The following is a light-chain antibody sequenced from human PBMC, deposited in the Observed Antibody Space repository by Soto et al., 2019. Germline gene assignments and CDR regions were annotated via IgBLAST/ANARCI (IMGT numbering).Light chain of an antibody. CDR2: GAS. J-gene: IGKJ2*01. Sequence: EIVLTQSPGTLSLSPGERATLSCRASHSVSSNYLAWYQQQPGQAPRLLIHGASRRATGIPDRFSGSGSGTDFTLTINRLEPEDVAVYYCQQYGTSPYTVGQGTKLEIK. CDR3: QQYGTSPYT. CDR1: HSVSSNY. V-gene: IGKV3-20*01.